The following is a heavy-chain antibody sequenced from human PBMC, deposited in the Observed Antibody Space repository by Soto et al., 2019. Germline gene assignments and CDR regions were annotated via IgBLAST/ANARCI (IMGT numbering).Heavy chain of an antibody. CDR3: ARGYCSSSGCSHYFDY. J-gene: IGHJ4*02. CDR1: GYTFPGNY. CDR2: INPTSGGT. V-gene: IGHV1-2*02. Sequence: ASVKVSCKASGYTFPGNYMHWVRQAPGQGLEWMALINPTSGGTNYAQKFQGRVTMTWDTSISTAYMELSRLRSDDTAIYYCARGYCSSSGCSHYFDYWGQGTLVTVS. D-gene: IGHD2-2*01.